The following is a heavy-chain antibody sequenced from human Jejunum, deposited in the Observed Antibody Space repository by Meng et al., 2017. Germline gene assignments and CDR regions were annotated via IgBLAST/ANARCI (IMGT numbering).Heavy chain of an antibody. V-gene: IGHV4-4*02. CDR2: IYHRGNI. CDR3: ARVDSSASFDY. D-gene: IGHD6-6*01. J-gene: IGHJ4*02. CDR1: GASISSSNW. Sequence: QVQLQESGPGLVKPSWTLSLTCAVSGASISSSNWWSWVRQSPGKGLEWIGEIYHRGNINYNPSLKSRVTTSVDKSKNQFSLKLNSVTAADTAVYYCARVDSSASFDYWGQGTLVTVSS.